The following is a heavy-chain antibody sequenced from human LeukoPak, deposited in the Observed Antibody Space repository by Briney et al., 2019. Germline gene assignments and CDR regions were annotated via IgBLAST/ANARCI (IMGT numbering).Heavy chain of an antibody. CDR3: AKEPAVHLDY. CDR1: GFTFSSYA. CDR2: ISGSGSST. J-gene: IGHJ4*02. Sequence: PGGSLRLSCAASGFTFSSYAMSWVRQAPGKGLEWVSAISGSGSSTYYADSAKGRFTISRDNSKNTLYLQMSSLRAEDTALYYCAKEPAVHLDYWGQGALVTVSS. V-gene: IGHV3-23*01.